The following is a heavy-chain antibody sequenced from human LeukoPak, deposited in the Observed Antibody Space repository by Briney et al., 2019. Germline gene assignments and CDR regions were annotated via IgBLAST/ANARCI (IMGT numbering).Heavy chain of an antibody. CDR1: GFTFSNAW. Sequence: GGSLRLSCAASGFTFSNAWMSWVRQAPGKGLEWVGRIKSKTDGGTTDYAAPVKGRFTISRDDSKNTLYLQMNSLKTEDTAVYYCTTDIVVVTASDAFDIWGQGTMDTVSS. J-gene: IGHJ3*02. D-gene: IGHD2-21*02. CDR3: TTDIVVVTASDAFDI. V-gene: IGHV3-15*01. CDR2: IKSKTDGGTT.